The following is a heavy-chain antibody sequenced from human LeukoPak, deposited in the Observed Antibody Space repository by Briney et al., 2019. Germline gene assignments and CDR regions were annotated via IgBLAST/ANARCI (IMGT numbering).Heavy chain of an antibody. CDR2: IDGSGSTM. V-gene: IGHV3-11*01. CDR1: GFTFSDKY. CDR3: AGLFPTVTPWFDP. D-gene: IGHD4-17*01. J-gene: IGHJ5*02. Sequence: GGSLRLSCAASGFTFSDKYMTCMRQAPGKGLECLAHIDGSGSTMYYANSVKGRFTISRDNRKKSLSLQLNSLRAGDTAIYYCAGLFPTVTPWFDPWGQGTLVTVSS.